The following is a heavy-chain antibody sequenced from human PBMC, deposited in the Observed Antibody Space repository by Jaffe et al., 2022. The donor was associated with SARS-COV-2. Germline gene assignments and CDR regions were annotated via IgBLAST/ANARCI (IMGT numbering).Heavy chain of an antibody. Sequence: QVQLVESGGGVVQPGRSLRLSCAASGFTFSNYPMHWVRQAPGKGLEWVAVISYDGSNKYYADSVKGRFTISRDNSKNTLYLQMNSLRVEDTAVHYCARGNFGNYGDYAFHLDYWGQGTLVTVSS. V-gene: IGHV3-30*04. CDR3: ARGNFGNYGDYAFHLDY. J-gene: IGHJ4*02. CDR2: ISYDGSNK. CDR1: GFTFSNYP. D-gene: IGHD4-17*01.